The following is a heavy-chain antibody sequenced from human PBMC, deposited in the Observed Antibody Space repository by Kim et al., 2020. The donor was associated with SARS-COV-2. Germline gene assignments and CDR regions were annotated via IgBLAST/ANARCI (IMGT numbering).Heavy chain of an antibody. J-gene: IGHJ5*02. V-gene: IGHV3-23*01. CDR2: ISGSGDST. Sequence: PGGSLRLSCAASGFTFSSYAMSWVRQAPGKGLEWVSAISGSGDSTYYADSVKGRFTISRDNSKNTLYLQMNRLRAEDTAVYYCAKDHDYGVQGMSWGQGTLVTVSS. CDR1: GFTFSSYA. D-gene: IGHD4-17*01. CDR3: AKDHDYGVQGMS.